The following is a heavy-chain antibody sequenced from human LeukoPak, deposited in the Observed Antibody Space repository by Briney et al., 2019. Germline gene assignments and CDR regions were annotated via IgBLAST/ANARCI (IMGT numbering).Heavy chain of an antibody. D-gene: IGHD4-11*01. CDR1: AGSIRSNY. CDR2: IYYIGST. Sequence: SETMSPTCSVSAGSIRSNYWSWIRQPPETGREWIGSIYYIGSTNYNPSRKSRVTISVDTSKNQFSLKLSSVTAADTAVYYCARGGGPLQSFDYWGQGTLVTVSS. CDR3: ARGGGPLQSFDY. V-gene: IGHV4-59*08. J-gene: IGHJ4*02.